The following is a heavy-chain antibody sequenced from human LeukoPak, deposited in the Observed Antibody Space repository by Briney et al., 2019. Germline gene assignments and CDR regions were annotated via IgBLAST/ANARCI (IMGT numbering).Heavy chain of an antibody. J-gene: IGHJ4*02. V-gene: IGHV3-7*01. D-gene: IGHD3-10*01. CDR2: IKQDGSEK. CDR3: ARDYFGTLPLDY. Sequence: GGSLRLSCAASGFTFSSYAMHWIRQAPGKGLEWVANIKQDGSEKYYVDSVKGRFTISRDNAKNSLYLQMNSLRAEDTAVYYCARDYFGTLPLDYWGQGTLVTVSS. CDR1: GFTFSSYA.